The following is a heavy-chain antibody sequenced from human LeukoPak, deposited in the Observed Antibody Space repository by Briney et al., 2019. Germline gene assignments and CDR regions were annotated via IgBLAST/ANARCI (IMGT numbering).Heavy chain of an antibody. D-gene: IGHD6-13*01. CDR3: AKAAAGNYYSHYYYYMDV. V-gene: IGHV3-23*01. J-gene: IGHJ6*03. CDR1: GFTFSSYA. Sequence: GGSLRLSCAASGFTFSSYAMSWVRQAPGKGLEWVSAISGSGGSTYYADSVKGRFTISRDNSKNTLYLQMNSLRAEDTAVYYCAKAAAGNYYSHYYYYMDVWGKGTTVIISS. CDR2: ISGSGGST.